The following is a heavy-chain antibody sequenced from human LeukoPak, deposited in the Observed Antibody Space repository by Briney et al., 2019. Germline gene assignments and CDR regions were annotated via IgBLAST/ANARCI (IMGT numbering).Heavy chain of an antibody. D-gene: IGHD6-13*01. V-gene: IGHV7-4-1*02. CDR3: ARDPYTSSSWYRGRANNWFDP. Sequence: ASVKVSCKASGYTFTTYPMNWVRQAPGQGLEWMGWINTNTGNPTYAQGFTGRVVFSLDTSVSTAYLQISSLKADDTAVYYCARDPYTSSSWYRGRANNWFDPWGQGTLVTVSS. CDR2: INTNTGNP. J-gene: IGHJ5*02. CDR1: GYTFTTYP.